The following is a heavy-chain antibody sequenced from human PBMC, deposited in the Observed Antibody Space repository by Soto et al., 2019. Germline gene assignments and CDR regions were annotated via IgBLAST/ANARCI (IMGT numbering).Heavy chain of an antibody. CDR1: GYSFTSYW. Sequence: RGESLKISCKGSGYSFTSYWIGWVRQMPGKGLEWMGIIYPGDSDTRYSPSFQGQVTISADKSISTAYLQWSSLKASDTAMYYCARATQRGYCSGGSCHYGMDVWGQGTTVTVSS. V-gene: IGHV5-51*01. CDR2: IYPGDSDT. D-gene: IGHD2-15*01. CDR3: ARATQRGYCSGGSCHYGMDV. J-gene: IGHJ6*02.